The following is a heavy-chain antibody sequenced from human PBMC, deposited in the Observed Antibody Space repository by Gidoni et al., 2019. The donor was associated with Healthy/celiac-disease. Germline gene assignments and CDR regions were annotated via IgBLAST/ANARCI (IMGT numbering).Heavy chain of an antibody. CDR1: GFTFSIYC. J-gene: IGHJ4*02. D-gene: IGHD4-4*01. Sequence: QVQLVESGGGVVQPGRSLRLSCAASGFTFSIYCMHWVRQAPGKGLEWVAVISYDGSNKYYADSVKGRFTISRDNSKNTLYLQMNSLRAEDTAVYYCAKDRGHDYSNYVGGNDYWGQGTLVTVSS. CDR2: ISYDGSNK. CDR3: AKDRGHDYSNYVGGNDY. V-gene: IGHV3-30*18.